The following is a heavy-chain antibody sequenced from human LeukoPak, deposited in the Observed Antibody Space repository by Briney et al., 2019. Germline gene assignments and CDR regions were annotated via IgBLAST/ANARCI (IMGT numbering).Heavy chain of an antibody. V-gene: IGHV4-59*01. D-gene: IGHD1-7*01. CDR2: IYYSGST. J-gene: IGHJ6*02. CDR1: GGSISSYY. CDR3: ARDNWNYGSSMDV. Sequence: SETPSLTCTVSGGSISSYYWSWIRQPPGKGLEWIGYIYYSGSTNYNPSLKSRVTISVDTSKNQFSLKLSSVTAADTAVYYCARDNWNYGSSMDVWGQGTTVTVSS.